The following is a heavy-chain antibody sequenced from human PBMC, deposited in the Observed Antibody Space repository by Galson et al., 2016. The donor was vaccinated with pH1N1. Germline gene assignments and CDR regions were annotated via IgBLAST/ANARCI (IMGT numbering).Heavy chain of an antibody. CDR1: GGSISSGSYY. CDR2: IYTSWST. Sequence: LSLTCTVSGGSISSGSYYWSWIRQPAGKGLEWIGYIYTSWSTNYNPSLKSRVTISVDTSKNQFSLKLSSVTAADTAVYYCARTTAAAGTFYFDYWGQGTLVTVSS. J-gene: IGHJ4*02. V-gene: IGHV4-61*09. CDR3: ARTTAAAGTFYFDY. D-gene: IGHD6-13*01.